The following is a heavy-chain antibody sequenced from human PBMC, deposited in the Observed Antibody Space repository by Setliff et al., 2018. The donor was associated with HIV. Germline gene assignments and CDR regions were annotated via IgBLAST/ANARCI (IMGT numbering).Heavy chain of an antibody. J-gene: IGHJ4*02. Sequence: SETLSLTCTVSGVSTSSSSYYWGWIRQPPGKGLDWIGYVYYSGSTYYNPSLKSRLTISVDTSKNHFSLRLSSVTAADTAVFYCARGGLRFLEWSRAGYFDYWGQGTLVTVSS. D-gene: IGHD3-3*01. V-gene: IGHV4-39*02. CDR2: VYYSGST. CDR3: ARGGLRFLEWSRAGYFDY. CDR1: GVSTSSSSYY.